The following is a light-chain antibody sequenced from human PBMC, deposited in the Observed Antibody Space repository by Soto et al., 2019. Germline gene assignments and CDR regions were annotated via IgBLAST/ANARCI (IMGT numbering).Light chain of an antibody. CDR3: QQRNVWPPVT. V-gene: IGKV3-11*01. CDR2: GAF. J-gene: IGKJ5*01. Sequence: EVFLTQSPGTLSLSPGERATLSCRASQSVSSNLAWYQQKPGQAPRLLIYGAFNRATGIPARFSGSGSGTDFTLTISSLEPEDSAVYYCQQRNVWPPVTFGQRTRLEIK. CDR1: QSVSSN.